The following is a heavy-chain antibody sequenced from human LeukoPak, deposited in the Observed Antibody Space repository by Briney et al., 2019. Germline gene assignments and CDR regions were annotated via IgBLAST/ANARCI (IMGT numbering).Heavy chain of an antibody. CDR1: GFIFTTYA. V-gene: IGHV3-23*01. J-gene: IGHJ6*02. Sequence: RGSLRLSCAASGFIFTTYAMIWVRQAPGKGLEWVSTISGGGGSTFYADSVKGRFTIFRVNSKNTLYLQMNSLRAEDTAIYYCAKDMSDYTNFPDVWGQGTTVTASS. CDR3: AKDMSDYTNFPDV. D-gene: IGHD4-11*01. CDR2: ISGGGGST.